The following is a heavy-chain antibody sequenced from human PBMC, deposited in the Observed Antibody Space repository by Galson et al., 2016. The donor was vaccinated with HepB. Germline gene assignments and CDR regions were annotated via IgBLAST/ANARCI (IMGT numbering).Heavy chain of an antibody. CDR3: ARDRGDDAFDI. CDR1: GFSFSNYV. V-gene: IGHV3-33*01. D-gene: IGHD3-10*01. Sequence: SLRLSCAASGFSFSNYVIHWVRQAPGKGLEWVALIWYDGSNKYYADSVQGRFTISRDNSKNTVYLQLNSLRAEDTAVYYCARDRGDDAFDIWGQGTMVTVSS. CDR2: IWYDGSNK. J-gene: IGHJ3*02.